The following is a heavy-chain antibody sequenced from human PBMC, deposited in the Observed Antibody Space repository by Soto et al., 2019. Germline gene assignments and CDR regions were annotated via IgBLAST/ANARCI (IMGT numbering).Heavy chain of an antibody. Sequence: GGSLRLSCAASGFTFSSYWMHWVRQAPGKGLVWVSRISSDGSNTNNADSVKGRFTISRDNAKNTLYLQMNSLRAEDTAVYYCAGSNSGIAVAFDAFDIWGQGTMVTVSS. V-gene: IGHV3-74*01. J-gene: IGHJ3*02. CDR2: ISSDGSNT. CDR3: AGSNSGIAVAFDAFDI. D-gene: IGHD6-19*01. CDR1: GFTFSSYW.